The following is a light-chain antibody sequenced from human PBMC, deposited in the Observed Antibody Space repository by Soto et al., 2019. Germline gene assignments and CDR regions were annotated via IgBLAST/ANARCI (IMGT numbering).Light chain of an antibody. J-gene: IGKJ1*01. CDR1: QSVSNDF. CDR3: QQYGGSPPT. V-gene: IGKV3-20*01. CDR2: GAS. Sequence: EIVLTQSPGTLSLSPGESAALSCRASQSVSNDFVAWYQRKPGQAPRLLIYGASYRATDIPYRFTGSGSGTDFTLTITRLEPDDFAVYYCQQYGGSPPTFGQGTKVAVK.